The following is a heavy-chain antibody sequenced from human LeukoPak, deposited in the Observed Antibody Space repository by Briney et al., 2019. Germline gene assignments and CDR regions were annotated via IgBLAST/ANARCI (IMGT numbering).Heavy chain of an antibody. CDR2: IYSGGST. CDR3: ARDRRYCSSTSCYFYYYYGMDV. Sequence: PGGSLRLSCAASGFTVSSNYMSWVRQAPGKGLEWVSVIYSGGSTYYADSVTGRFTISRDNSKNTLYLQMNSLRAEDTAVYYCARDRRYCSSTSCYFYYYYGMDVWGQGTTVTVSS. CDR1: GFTVSSNY. V-gene: IGHV3-66*02. D-gene: IGHD2-2*01. J-gene: IGHJ6*02.